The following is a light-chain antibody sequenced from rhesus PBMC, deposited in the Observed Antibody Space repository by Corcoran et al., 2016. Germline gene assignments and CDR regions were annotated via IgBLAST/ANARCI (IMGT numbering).Light chain of an antibody. Sequence: DIQMTQSPSSLSASVGDRVTITCRASENVNNYLNWYQQKPGKAPKFLIYKASTLQSGVPSRFSGSGTGTDYTLTISSLQPEDVATYYCQHDFGTPLTFGGGTKVELK. J-gene: IGKJ4*01. CDR3: QHDFGTPLT. V-gene: IGKV1-74*01. CDR1: ENVNNY. CDR2: KAS.